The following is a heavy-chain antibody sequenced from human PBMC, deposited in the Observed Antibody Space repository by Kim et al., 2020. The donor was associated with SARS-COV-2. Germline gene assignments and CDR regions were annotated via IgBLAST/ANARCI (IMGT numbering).Heavy chain of an antibody. CDR2: IYYIGST. D-gene: IGHD6-6*01. V-gene: IGHV4-59*08. Sequence: SETLSLTCTVSGGSISSYYWSWIRQPPGKGLEWIGYIYYIGSTNYNPSLKSRVTISVDTSKNQFSLKLSSVTAADTAVYYCARVGSSSAWFDPWGQGTLVTVSS. CDR3: ARVGSSSAWFDP. J-gene: IGHJ5*02. CDR1: GGSISSYY.